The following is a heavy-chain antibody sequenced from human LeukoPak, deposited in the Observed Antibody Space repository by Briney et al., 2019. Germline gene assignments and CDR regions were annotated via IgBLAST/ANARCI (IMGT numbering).Heavy chain of an antibody. CDR1: GGSISSYY. Sequence: SETLSLTCTVSGGSISSYYWSWIRRPPGKGLEWIGSIYYSGSTYYNPSLKSRVTISVDTSKNQFSLKLSSVTAADTAVYYCARVLPWTYSFAAGMGWFDPWGQGTLVTVSS. CDR2: IYYSGST. CDR3: ARVLPWTYSFAAGMGWFDP. D-gene: IGHD5-18*01. J-gene: IGHJ5*02. V-gene: IGHV4-59*12.